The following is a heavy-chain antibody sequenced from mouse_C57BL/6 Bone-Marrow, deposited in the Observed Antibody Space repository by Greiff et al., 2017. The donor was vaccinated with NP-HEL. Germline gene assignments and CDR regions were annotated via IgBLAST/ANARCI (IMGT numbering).Heavy chain of an antibody. J-gene: IGHJ3*01. CDR2: INPNNGGT. CDR1: GYTFTDYN. Sequence: VQLQQSGPELVKPGASVKLSCKASGYTFTDYNMHWVKQSHGQSLEWIGYINPNNGGTSYNQKFKGKATLTVNKSSSTAYMELSSLTSDDSAADYCGRGIITGFAYWGQGTPVTVSA. CDR3: GRGIITGFAY. V-gene: IGHV1-22*01. D-gene: IGHD1-1*01.